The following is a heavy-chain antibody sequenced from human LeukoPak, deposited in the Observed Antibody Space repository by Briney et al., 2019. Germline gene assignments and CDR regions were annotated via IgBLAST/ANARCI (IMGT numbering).Heavy chain of an antibody. CDR2: IRQDGDEK. CDR1: EFTFSNYW. J-gene: IGHJ6*03. V-gene: IGHV3-7*01. Sequence: GGSLRLSCAASEFTFSNYWMSWVRQAPGKGLEWVANIRQDGDEKRYVDSVKGRFSISRDNAKNSLYLQMNNLRAEDTAVYYCARSPNYYMDVWGKGTTVTVSS. CDR3: ARSPNYYMDV.